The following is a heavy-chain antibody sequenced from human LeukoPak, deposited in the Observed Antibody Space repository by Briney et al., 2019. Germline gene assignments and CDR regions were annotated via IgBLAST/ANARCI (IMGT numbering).Heavy chain of an antibody. Sequence: SETLSLTCTVSGGSISTYYWSWIRQPPGKGLEWIGYVHYSGTTNYNPSLKNRVTISLDTSKNQFSLNLSSVTAADTAVYYCARMGGYSGYATHWGQGTLVTVSS. CDR1: GGSISTYY. V-gene: IGHV4-59*08. CDR2: VHYSGTT. CDR3: ARMGGYSGYATH. D-gene: IGHD5-12*01. J-gene: IGHJ4*02.